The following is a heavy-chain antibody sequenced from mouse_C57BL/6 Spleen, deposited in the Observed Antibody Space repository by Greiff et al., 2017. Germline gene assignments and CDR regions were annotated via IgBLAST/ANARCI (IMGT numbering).Heavy chain of an antibody. Sequence: QVQLKQPGAELVKPGASVKLSCKASGYTFTSYWMHWVKQRPGQGLEWIGMIHPNSGSTNYNEKFKSKATLTVDKSSSTAYMQLSSLTSEDSAVYYCARDPYSNYLYWYFDVWGTGTTVTVSS. CDR1: GYTFTSYW. J-gene: IGHJ1*03. V-gene: IGHV1-64*01. D-gene: IGHD2-5*01. CDR3: ARDPYSNYLYWYFDV. CDR2: IHPNSGST.